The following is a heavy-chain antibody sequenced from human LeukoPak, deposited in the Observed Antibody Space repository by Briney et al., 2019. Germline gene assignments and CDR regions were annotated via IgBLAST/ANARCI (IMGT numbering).Heavy chain of an antibody. CDR1: GYTFTYHY. D-gene: IGHD3-10*01. V-gene: IGHV1-46*01. Sequence: ASVKVSCKASGYTFTYHYIHLVRQAPGQGLEWMGIINPNNGNTNYAQKFQGRVTMTRDTSTSTVYMELSSLGSEDTAVYYCARDSGMVRGTVDYWGQGTLVTVSS. CDR3: ARDSGMVRGTVDY. J-gene: IGHJ4*02. CDR2: INPNNGNT.